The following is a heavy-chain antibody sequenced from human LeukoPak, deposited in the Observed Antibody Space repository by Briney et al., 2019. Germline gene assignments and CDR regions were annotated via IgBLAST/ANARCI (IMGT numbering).Heavy chain of an antibody. CDR3: AREGLLWFGDPRGTAVD. CDR2: ISSSSTI. Sequence: GGSLRLSCAASGFTFSSYSMNWVRQAPGKGLEWVSYISSSSTIYYADSVKGRYTISRDNAKNSLYLQMNSLRAEDTAVYYCAREGLLWFGDPRGTAVDWGQGTLVTVSS. D-gene: IGHD3-10*01. J-gene: IGHJ4*02. V-gene: IGHV3-48*04. CDR1: GFTFSSYS.